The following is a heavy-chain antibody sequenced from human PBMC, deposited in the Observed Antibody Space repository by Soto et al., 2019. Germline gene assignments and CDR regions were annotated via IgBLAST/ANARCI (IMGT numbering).Heavy chain of an antibody. CDR2: IYYSGST. V-gene: IGHV4-30-4*01. CDR1: GGSISSGDYY. CDR3: ARVLRPNYYRYIMYV. D-gene: IGHD3-3*01. Sequence: PSETLSLTCTVSGGSISSGDYYWSWIRQPPGKGLEWIGYIYYSGSTYYNPSLKSRVTISVDTPKNQFSLKLSSVTAADTAVYYCARVLRPNYYRYIMYVSAQGTTDTVSS. J-gene: IGHJ6*01.